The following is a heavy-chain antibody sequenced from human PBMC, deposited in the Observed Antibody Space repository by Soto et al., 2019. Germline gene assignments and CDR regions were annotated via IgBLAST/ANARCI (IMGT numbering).Heavy chain of an antibody. CDR2: INHSGST. Sequence: SETLSLTCAVYGGSFSVYYWSWIRHPPGKGLEWIGEINHSGSTNYNPSLKSRVTISVDTSKNQFSLKLSSVTAADTAVYYCARIGAAAGMYYYYYGMDVWGQGTTVTVSS. CDR1: GGSFSVYY. J-gene: IGHJ6*02. CDR3: ARIGAAAGMYYYYYGMDV. V-gene: IGHV4-34*01. D-gene: IGHD6-13*01.